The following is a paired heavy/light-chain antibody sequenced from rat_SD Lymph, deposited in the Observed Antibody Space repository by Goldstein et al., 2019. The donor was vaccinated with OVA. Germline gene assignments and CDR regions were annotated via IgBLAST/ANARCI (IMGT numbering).Light chain of an antibody. V-gene: IGKV12S11*01. J-gene: IGKJ5*01. CDR1: EGISNY. CDR3: QQGYRYPPT. Sequence: DIQMTQSPHSLSASLGETVSIECLASEGISNYLAWYQQKPGKSPQLLIYYVSTLQDGVPSRFSGSGSGTQYSLKISNMQPEDEGVYYCQQGYRYPPTFGSGTKLEIK. CDR2: YVS.
Heavy chain of an antibody. J-gene: IGHJ3*01. CDR3: ARVRVYYGFSWFAY. CDR2: IGTSVDYT. Sequence: EVQLVESGGGLVQPGRSLKLSCAASGFTFSHFDMAWVRQAPTKGLEWVASIGTSVDYTYYRDSVRGRFTVSRDNAQSTLYLQMDSLRSEDTATYYCARVRVYYGFSWFAYWGQGTLVTVSS. CDR1: GFTFSHFD. V-gene: IGHV5-25*01. D-gene: IGHD1-6*01.